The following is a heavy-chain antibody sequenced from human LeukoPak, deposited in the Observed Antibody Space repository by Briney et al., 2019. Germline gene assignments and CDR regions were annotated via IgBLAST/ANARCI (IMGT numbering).Heavy chain of an antibody. J-gene: IGHJ4*02. CDR3: VKDVSSNWYSFDQ. D-gene: IGHD6-13*01. Sequence: SGGSLRLSCAGIITDYGMSWVRHVPGKGLEWVAGINCAGSNTHYAESVRGRFTISRDFAENSLYLQMNSLRDEDTAFYYCVKDVSSNWYSFDQWGQGTLVTVSS. CDR2: INCAGSNT. CDR1: ITDYG. V-gene: IGHV3-20*04.